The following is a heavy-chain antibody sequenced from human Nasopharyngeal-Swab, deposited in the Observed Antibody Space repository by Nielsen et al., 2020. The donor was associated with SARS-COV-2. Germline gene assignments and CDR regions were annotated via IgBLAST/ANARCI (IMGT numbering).Heavy chain of an antibody. CDR3: ARDRITDPDAFDI. CDR2: INPSGGST. V-gene: IGHV1-46*01. J-gene: IGHJ3*02. Sequence: ASVKVSCKASGYTFTSYYMHWVRQAPGQGLEWMGIINPSGGSTSYAQKFQGRVTMTRDTSTSTVYTELSSLRSEDTAVYYCARDRITDPDAFDIWGQGTMVTVSS. CDR1: GYTFTSYY.